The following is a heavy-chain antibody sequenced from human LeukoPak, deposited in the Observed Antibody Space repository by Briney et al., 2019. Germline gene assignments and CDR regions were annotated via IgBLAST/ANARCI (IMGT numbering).Heavy chain of an antibody. CDR2: MNPNSGNT. V-gene: IGHV1-8*01. Sequence: ASVKVSCKASGYTFTSYDINWVRQATGQGLEWMGWMNPNSGNTGYAQKFQGRVTITRNTSISTAYMELSSLRSEDTAVYYCARGRKNYGSGSYYSTGYYMDVWGKGTTVTVSS. CDR3: ARGRKNYGSGSYYSTGYYMDV. D-gene: IGHD3-10*01. J-gene: IGHJ6*03. CDR1: GYTFTSYD.